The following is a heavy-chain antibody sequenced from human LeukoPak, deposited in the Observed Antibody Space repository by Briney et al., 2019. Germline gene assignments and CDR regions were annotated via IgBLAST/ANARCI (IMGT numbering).Heavy chain of an antibody. CDR2: INPSGDST. J-gene: IGHJ5*02. Sequence: ASVKVSCKASGYTFTSYYMHWVRQAPGQGLEWMGIINPSGDSTNYAQKLQGRVTMTTDTSTSTAYMELRSLRSDDTAVYYCARDKRGGSWDPWGQGTLVTVSS. V-gene: IGHV1-46*01. D-gene: IGHD3-10*01. CDR3: ARDKRGGSWDP. CDR1: GYTFTSYY.